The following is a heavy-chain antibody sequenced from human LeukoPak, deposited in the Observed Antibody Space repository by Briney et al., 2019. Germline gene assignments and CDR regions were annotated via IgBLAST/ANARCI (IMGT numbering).Heavy chain of an antibody. J-gene: IGHJ4*02. Sequence: SETLSLTCTVSGGSISYYYWSWIRQPPGKGLEWIGYMYYSGSTNYNPSLRSRVTMSVGTSKNQFSLRLSSVTAADTAVYYCARGSYGGNPGFFDYWGQGTLGTVPS. D-gene: IGHD4-23*01. CDR3: ARGSYGGNPGFFDY. CDR1: GGSISYYY. V-gene: IGHV4-59*01. CDR2: MYYSGST.